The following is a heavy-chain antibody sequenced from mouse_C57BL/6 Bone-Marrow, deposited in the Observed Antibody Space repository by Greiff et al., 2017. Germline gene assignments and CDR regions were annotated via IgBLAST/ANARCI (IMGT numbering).Heavy chain of an antibody. D-gene: IGHD3-2*02. CDR1: GYTFTSYW. CDR2: IDPSDSHT. J-gene: IGHJ2*01. V-gene: IGHV1-69*01. Sequence: QVQLQQPGAELVMPGASVKLSCKASGYTFTSYWMHWVKQRPGQGLEWIGEIDPSDSHTNYNQKFKGKSTLTVDKSSSTAYMQLSSLTSEDSAVYYCARESRQLRPYYFDYWGQGTTLTVSS. CDR3: ARESRQLRPYYFDY.